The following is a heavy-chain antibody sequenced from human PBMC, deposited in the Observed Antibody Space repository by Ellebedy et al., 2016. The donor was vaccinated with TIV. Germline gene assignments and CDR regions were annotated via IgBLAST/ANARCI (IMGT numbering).Heavy chain of an antibody. D-gene: IGHD6-13*01. Sequence: SETLSLXXTVSGGSLRTYYWSWIRQSPEKGLEWIGYIYYTGSTDYNPSLKGRATISVDTSKNQFSLNLRSVTAADTASYFCARALAASGKVTYHYGMDLWGQGTTVIVSS. J-gene: IGHJ6*02. V-gene: IGHV4-59*01. CDR3: ARALAASGKVTYHYGMDL. CDR1: GGSLRTYY. CDR2: IYYTGST.